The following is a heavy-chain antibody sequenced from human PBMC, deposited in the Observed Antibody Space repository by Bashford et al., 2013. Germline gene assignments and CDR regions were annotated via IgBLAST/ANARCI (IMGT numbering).Heavy chain of an antibody. CDR2: ISGVGVTT. J-gene: IGHJ4*02. CDR3: AKPGFMYDSRGYFDY. D-gene: IGHD3-22*01. Sequence: GGPVRLSCAASGFSFSNYAMNWVRQAPGKGLEWVSGISGVGVTTYYADSVKGRFTISRDNSKNTLYLHMNSLRAEDTAMYYCAKPGFMYDSRGYFDYWGQGTLVTVSS. CDR1: GFSFSNYA. V-gene: IGHV3-23*01.